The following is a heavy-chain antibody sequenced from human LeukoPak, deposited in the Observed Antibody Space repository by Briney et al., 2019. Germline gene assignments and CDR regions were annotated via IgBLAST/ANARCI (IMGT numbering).Heavy chain of an antibody. D-gene: IGHD3-3*01. V-gene: IGHV3-23*01. Sequence: GKSLRLSCAASGLTFSGYPIHWVRQAPGKGLEWVSAISGSGGSTYYADSVKGRFTISRDNSKNTLYLQMNSLRAEDTAVYYCAKAAQITIFGVITTPAFDIWGQGTMVTVSS. CDR1: GLTFSGYP. CDR3: AKAAQITIFGVITTPAFDI. CDR2: ISGSGGST. J-gene: IGHJ3*02.